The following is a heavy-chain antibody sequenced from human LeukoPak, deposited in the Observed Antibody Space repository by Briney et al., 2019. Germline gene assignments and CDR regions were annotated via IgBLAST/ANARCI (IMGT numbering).Heavy chain of an antibody. CDR1: GFIFSNYA. J-gene: IGHJ4*02. Sequence: GGSLRLSCAASGFIFSNYAMHWVRQAPGKGLEWVAVISFHGRDKFYADSVKGRLTISRDSSQNTLFVQTNSLRAEDTAVYYCARQDCSGGSCYLDYWGQGILVTVSS. CDR2: ISFHGRDK. V-gene: IGHV3-30*04. CDR3: ARQDCSGGSCYLDY. D-gene: IGHD2-15*01.